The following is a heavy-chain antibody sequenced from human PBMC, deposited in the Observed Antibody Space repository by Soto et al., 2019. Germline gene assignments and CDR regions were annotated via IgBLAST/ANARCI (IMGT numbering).Heavy chain of an antibody. CDR2: IYHSGST. CDR1: GGSISSGGYS. J-gene: IGHJ5*02. V-gene: IGHV4-30-2*01. Sequence: QLQLQESGSGLVRPSQTLSLTCAVSGGSISSGGYSWNWIRQPPGKGLEWIGYIYHSGSTLYNPSLKRRVNISVDTSKNQFALKLSSVTAADTAVYYCARDQLEGNWFDPWGQGTLVTVSS. D-gene: IGHD1-1*01. CDR3: ARDQLEGNWFDP.